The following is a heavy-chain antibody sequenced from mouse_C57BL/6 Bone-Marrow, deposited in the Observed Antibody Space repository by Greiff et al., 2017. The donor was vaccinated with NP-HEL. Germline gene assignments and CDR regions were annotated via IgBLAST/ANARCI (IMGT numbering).Heavy chain of an antibody. V-gene: IGHV7-3*01. D-gene: IGHD2-5*01. CDR3: ARSDSNYVGFAY. CDR1: GFTFTDYY. Sequence: EVKLVESGGGLVQPGGSLSLSCAASGFTFTDYYMSWVRQPPGKALEWLGFIRNKANGYTTEYSASVKGRFTISRDNSQSILYLQMNALRAEDSDTYYCARSDSNYVGFAYWGQGTLVTASA. J-gene: IGHJ3*01. CDR2: IRNKANGYTT.